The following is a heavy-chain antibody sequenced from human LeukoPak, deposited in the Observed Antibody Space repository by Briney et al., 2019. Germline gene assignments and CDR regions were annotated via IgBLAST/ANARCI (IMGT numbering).Heavy chain of an antibody. CDR1: GFTFSNAW. CDR2: IKSKTDGGTT. CDR3: TTSYYYGSGSYFPGYYSDY. V-gene: IGHV3-15*01. Sequence: GGSLRLSCAASGFTFSNAWMSWVRQAPGKGLEWVGRIKSKTDGGTTDYAAPVKGRFTISRDDSKNTLYLQMNSLKTEDTAVYYCTTSYYYGSGSYFPGYYSDYWGQGTLVTVSS. D-gene: IGHD3-10*01. J-gene: IGHJ4*02.